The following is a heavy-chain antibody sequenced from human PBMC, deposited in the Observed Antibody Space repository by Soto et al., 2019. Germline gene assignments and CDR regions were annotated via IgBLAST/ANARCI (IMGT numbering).Heavy chain of an antibody. CDR2: MNPNSGNT. J-gene: IGHJ6*03. D-gene: IGHD2-15*01. CDR3: ARGNIVVVVAAHYYYMDV. Sequence: QVQLVQSGAEVKKPGASVKVSCKASGYTFTSYDINWVRQATGQGLEWMGWMNPNSGNTGYAQKFQGRVTMTRNTSISTAYRELSSLRSEDTAVYYCARGNIVVVVAAHYYYMDVWCKGTTVTVSS. CDR1: GYTFTSYD. V-gene: IGHV1-8*01.